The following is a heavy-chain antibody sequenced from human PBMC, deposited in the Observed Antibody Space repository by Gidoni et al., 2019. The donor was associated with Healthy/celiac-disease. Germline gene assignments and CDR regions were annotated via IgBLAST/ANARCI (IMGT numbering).Heavy chain of an antibody. CDR3: ARDSRGIAVAGDY. D-gene: IGHD6-19*01. CDR2: SSSSSSYP. V-gene: IGHV3-11*06. CDR1: GFTFSDYY. Sequence: QVQLVESGGGLVKPGGSLRLSCAASGFTFSDYYMSCTRQAPGKGLDWVSYSSSSSSYPTYADSVKGRFTISRDNAKNSLYLQMNSLRAEDTAVYYCARDSRGIAVAGDYWGQGTLVTVSS. J-gene: IGHJ4*02.